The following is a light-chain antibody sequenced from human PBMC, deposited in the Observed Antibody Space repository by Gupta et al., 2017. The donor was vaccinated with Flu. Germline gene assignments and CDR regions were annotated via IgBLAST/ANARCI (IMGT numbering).Light chain of an antibody. V-gene: IGKV1-39*01. CDR1: QSINTY. CDR2: DAS. Sequence: DIQITQSPSSLSASLGDRITITCRASQSINTYSNWYQQKPGKAPKLLLYDASTAKSGAPPRFTGRGSGTYFSLTMSSRQREDFANYYCQRNYAIPSTFGQGTGVEIK. J-gene: IGKJ1*01. CDR3: QRNYAIPST.